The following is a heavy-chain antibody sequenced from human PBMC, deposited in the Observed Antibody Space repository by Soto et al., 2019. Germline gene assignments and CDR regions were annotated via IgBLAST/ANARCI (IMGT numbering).Heavy chain of an antibody. CDR2: ISSSGSTT. CDR1: GFTFRDYY. J-gene: IGHJ5*02. D-gene: IGHD4-4*01. Sequence: QVQLVESGGGLVKPGGSLRLSCAGSGFTFRDYYMGWIRQAPGKGLEWVSYISSSGSTTYYAASVKGRFTISRDNDKNLLYLQMTSLRAEATAIYYCVRDKYSNYVTYFDPWGQGTLVTVSS. CDR3: VRDKYSNYVTYFDP. V-gene: IGHV3-11*01.